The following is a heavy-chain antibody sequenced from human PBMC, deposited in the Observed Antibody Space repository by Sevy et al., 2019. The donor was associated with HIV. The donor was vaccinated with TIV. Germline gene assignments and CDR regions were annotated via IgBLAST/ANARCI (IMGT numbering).Heavy chain of an antibody. J-gene: IGHJ3*02. Sequence: GGSLRLSCAASGFTFSSYGMHWVRQAPGKGLEWVAVIWYDGSNKYYADSVKGRFTISRDNSKNTLYLQMNSLKAEDTAVYYCARDPSSGDAFDIWGQWTMVTVSS. V-gene: IGHV3-33*01. CDR2: IWYDGSNK. CDR1: GFTFSSYG. CDR3: ARDPSSGDAFDI. D-gene: IGHD6-25*01.